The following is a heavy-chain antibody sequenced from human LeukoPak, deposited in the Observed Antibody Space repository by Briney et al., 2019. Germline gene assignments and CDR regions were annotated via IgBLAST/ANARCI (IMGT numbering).Heavy chain of an antibody. CDR2: IYYSGST. V-gene: IGHV4-39*01. Sequence: PSETLSLTCTVSGGSISSSSYYWGWIRQPPGKGLEWIGSIYYSGSTYYNPSLKSRVTISVDTSKNQFSLKLSSVTAADTAVYYCARHPQWLEAFDIWGQGTMVTVSS. J-gene: IGHJ3*02. D-gene: IGHD6-19*01. CDR3: ARHPQWLEAFDI. CDR1: GGSISSSSYY.